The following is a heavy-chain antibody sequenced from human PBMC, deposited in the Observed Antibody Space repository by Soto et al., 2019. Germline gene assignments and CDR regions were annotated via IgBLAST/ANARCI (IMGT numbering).Heavy chain of an antibody. CDR2: ISSSGSTI. CDR3: ASSCSSTSCSEMRGIAAAVAPGTQDY. CDR1: GFTFSDYY. D-gene: IGHD2-2*01. Sequence: GGSLRLSCAASGFTFSDYYMSWIRQAPGKGLEWVSYISSSGSTIYYADSVKGRFTISRDNAKNSLYLQMNSLRAEDTAVYYCASSCSSTSCSEMRGIAAAVAPGTQDYWGQGTLVTVSS. V-gene: IGHV3-11*01. J-gene: IGHJ4*02.